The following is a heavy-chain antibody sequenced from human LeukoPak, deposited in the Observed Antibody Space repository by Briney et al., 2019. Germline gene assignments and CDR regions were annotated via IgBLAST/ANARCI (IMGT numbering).Heavy chain of an antibody. Sequence: PSETLSLTCAVYGGSFSGYYWSWIRQPPGKGLEWIGSIFYNGDTHYNASLKGRVTLSVDTSTNEFSLQLNSVTAADTAIYYCARDYTYQLVWGQGTLVTVSP. CDR3: ARDYTYQLV. CDR1: GGSFSGYY. D-gene: IGHD1-1*01. J-gene: IGHJ4*02. CDR2: IFYNGDT. V-gene: IGHV4-34*12.